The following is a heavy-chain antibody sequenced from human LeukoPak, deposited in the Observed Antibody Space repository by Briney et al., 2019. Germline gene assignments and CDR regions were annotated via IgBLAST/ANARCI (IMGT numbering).Heavy chain of an antibody. J-gene: IGHJ1*01. Sequence: PSETLSLTCAVYGGSFSGYYWSWIRQPPGKGLEWIGEITHSGSTNYNSSLKSRVTISVDTSKNQFSLKLSSVTAADTAVYYCARGRNWVAATRFEYFQHWGQGTLVTVSS. V-gene: IGHV4-34*01. CDR1: GGSFSGYY. CDR3: ARGRNWVAATRFEYFQH. CDR2: ITHSGST. D-gene: IGHD2-15*01.